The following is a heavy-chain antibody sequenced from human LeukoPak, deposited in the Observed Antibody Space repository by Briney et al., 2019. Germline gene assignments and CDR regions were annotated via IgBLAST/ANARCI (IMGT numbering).Heavy chain of an antibody. V-gene: IGHV1-46*01. J-gene: IGHJ4*02. CDR3: ARDPYYYDSSGYYGNYFDY. CDR2: INPSGGST. CDR1: GYTFTSYY. Sequence: ASVKVSCMASGYTFTSYYMHWVRQAPGQGLEWMGIINPSGGSTSYAQKLQGRVTMTTDTSTSTAYMELRSLRSDDTAVYYCARDPYYYDSSGYYGNYFDYWGQGTLVTVSS. D-gene: IGHD3-22*01.